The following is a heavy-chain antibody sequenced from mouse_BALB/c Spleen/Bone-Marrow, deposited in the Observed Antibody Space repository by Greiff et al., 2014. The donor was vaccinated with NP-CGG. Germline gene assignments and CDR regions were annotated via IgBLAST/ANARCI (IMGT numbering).Heavy chain of an antibody. J-gene: IGHJ3*01. Sequence: EVHLVESGGGLVKPGGSLKLSCAASGFTFSSYAMSWVRQSPEKRLEWVAEISSGGSYTYYPDTVTGRFTISRDNAKNTLYLEMSSLRSEDTAMYYCAREESNFLAYWGQGTLVTVSA. V-gene: IGHV5-9-4*01. CDR2: ISSGGSYT. CDR3: AREESNFLAY. D-gene: IGHD2-5*01. CDR1: GFTFSSYA.